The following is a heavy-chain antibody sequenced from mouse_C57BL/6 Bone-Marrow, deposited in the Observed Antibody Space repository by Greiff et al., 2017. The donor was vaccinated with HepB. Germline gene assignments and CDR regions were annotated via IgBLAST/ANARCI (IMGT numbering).Heavy chain of an antibody. Sequence: VQLKESGPGLVQPSQSLSITCTVSGFSLTSYGVHWVRQSPGKGLEWLGVIWRGGSTDYNAAFMSRLSITKDNSKSQVFFKMNSLQADDTAIYYCAKNPLFITTVSYWYFDVWGTGTTVTVSS. D-gene: IGHD1-1*01. CDR2: IWRGGST. J-gene: IGHJ1*03. CDR1: GFSLTSYG. V-gene: IGHV2-5*01. CDR3: AKNPLFITTVSYWYFDV.